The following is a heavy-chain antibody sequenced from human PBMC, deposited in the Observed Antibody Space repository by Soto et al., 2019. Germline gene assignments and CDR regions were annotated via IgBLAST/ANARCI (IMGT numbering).Heavy chain of an antibody. CDR1: GFTFSNDA. Sequence: EVQLLECGGGLVQPGGSLRLSCAASGFTFSNDAMTWVRQAPEKGLEWVSFISANSGTTYFADSVKGRFTISRDNSKSTLYLQMNSLRAEDTAVYYCAKASSISWGVFDFWGQGTLITVSS. D-gene: IGHD6-13*01. J-gene: IGHJ4*02. V-gene: IGHV3-23*01. CDR3: AKASSISWGVFDF. CDR2: ISANSGTT.